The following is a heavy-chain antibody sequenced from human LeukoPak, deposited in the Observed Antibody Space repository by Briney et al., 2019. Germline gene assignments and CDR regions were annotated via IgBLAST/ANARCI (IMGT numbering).Heavy chain of an antibody. J-gene: IGHJ3*02. CDR1: GFTVSSNY. D-gene: IGHD2-2*02. CDR2: ISSSSSYI. V-gene: IGHV3-21*04. CDR3: AKERVPAAIRHDAFDI. Sequence: GGSLRLSCAASGFTVSSNYMSWVRQAPGKGLEWVSSISSSSSYIYYADSVKGRFTISRDNSKNTLYPQMNSLRAEDTAVYYCAKERVPAAIRHDAFDIWGQGTMVTVSS.